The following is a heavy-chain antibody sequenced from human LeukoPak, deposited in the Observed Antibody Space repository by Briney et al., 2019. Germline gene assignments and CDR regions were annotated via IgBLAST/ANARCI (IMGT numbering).Heavy chain of an antibody. CDR1: GGSISSSSYY. V-gene: IGHV4-39*07. CDR3: ARVGSYGDDAFDI. CDR2: IYYSGST. J-gene: IGHJ3*02. Sequence: SETLSLTCTVSGGSISSSSYYWVWIRQPPGKGLEWIGSIYYSGSTYYNPSLKSRVTISVDTSKNQFSLKLSSVTAADTAVYYCARVGSYGDDAFDIWGQGTVVTVSS. D-gene: IGHD1-26*01.